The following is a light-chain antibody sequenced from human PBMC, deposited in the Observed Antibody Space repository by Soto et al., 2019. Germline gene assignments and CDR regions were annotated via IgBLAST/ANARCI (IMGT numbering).Light chain of an antibody. V-gene: IGKV3-15*01. J-gene: IGKJ4*01. CDR2: GAS. CDR3: QQYNEWPLT. Sequence: TVMTQSPATLSVSPGERATLSCGARQSVSTNLAGYQQKPGQVPRLLIYGASTRASDIPARFSGSGSGTELTLTISSLQSEDFAVYYCQQYNEWPLTVGGGTKVDI. CDR1: QSVSTN.